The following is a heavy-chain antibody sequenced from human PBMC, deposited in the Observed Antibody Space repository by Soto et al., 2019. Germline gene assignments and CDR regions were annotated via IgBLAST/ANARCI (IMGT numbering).Heavy chain of an antibody. V-gene: IGHV3-7*01. CDR3: ARVNDFRDRQHYYYYYYMDV. D-gene: IGHD3-3*01. CDR2: IKQDGSEK. Sequence: GGSLRLSCAASGFTFSSYWMSWVRQAPGKGLEWVANIKQDGSEKYYVDSVKGRFTISRDNAKNSLYLQMNSLRAEDTAVYYCARVNDFRDRQHYYYYYYMDVWGKGTTVTVSS. J-gene: IGHJ6*03. CDR1: GFTFSSYW.